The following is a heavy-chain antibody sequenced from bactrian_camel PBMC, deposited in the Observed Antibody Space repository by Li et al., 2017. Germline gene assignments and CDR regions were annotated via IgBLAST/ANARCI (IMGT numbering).Heavy chain of an antibody. Sequence: HVQLVESGGGLVQPGGSLRLSCRGSEAIYSANSMAWFRQAPGKEREGVAVIYSTHGAFYDDSVKGRFTISRDRMKNVGYLEMTSLTPEDTAMYYCAADRRRFGVDGLGVLRAANFHFWGQGTQVTVS. J-gene: IGHJ6*01. V-gene: IGHV3S53*01. CDR2: IYSTHGA. D-gene: IGHD3*01. CDR1: EAIYSANS. CDR3: AADRRRFGVDGLGVLRAANFHF.